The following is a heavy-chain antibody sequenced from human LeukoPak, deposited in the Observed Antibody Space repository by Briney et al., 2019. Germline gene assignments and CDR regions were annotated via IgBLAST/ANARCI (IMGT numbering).Heavy chain of an antibody. Sequence: PSETLSLTCTVSGGSISSSSYYWGWIRQPPGKGLEWIGSIYYSGSTYYNPSLKSRVTISVDTSKNRFSLKLSSVTAADTAVYYCARLWDYGDYGWFDPWGQGTLVTVSS. CDR1: GGSISSSSYY. CDR2: IYYSGST. V-gene: IGHV4-39*01. J-gene: IGHJ5*02. CDR3: ARLWDYGDYGWFDP. D-gene: IGHD4-17*01.